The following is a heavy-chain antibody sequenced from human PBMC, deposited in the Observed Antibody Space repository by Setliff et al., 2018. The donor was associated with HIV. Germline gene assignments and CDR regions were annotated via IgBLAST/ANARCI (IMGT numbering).Heavy chain of an antibody. Sequence: SETLSLTCTISGGSISTYYWNWIRQSPGTGLEWIGDINYRGVTYYNPSLKSRVTFSLDTSKNQFSLTLTSVTAADTAVYYCARDSNPAGSPGYEYARRGAFDLWGPGTPVTVSS. V-gene: IGHV4-59*01. J-gene: IGHJ3*01. CDR1: GGSISTYY. CDR3: ARDSNPAGSPGYEYARRGAFDL. CDR2: INYRGVT. D-gene: IGHD5-12*01.